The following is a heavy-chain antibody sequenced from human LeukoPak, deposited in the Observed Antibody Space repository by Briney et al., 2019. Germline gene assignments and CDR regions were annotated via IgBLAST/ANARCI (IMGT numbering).Heavy chain of an antibody. Sequence: SVKVSCKASGYTFTGYYMHWVRQAPGQGLEWMGGIIPIFGTANYAQKFQGRVTITTDESTSTAYMELSSLRSEDTAVYYCARTPDIVATITWFDPWGQGTLVTVSS. D-gene: IGHD5-12*01. J-gene: IGHJ5*02. CDR2: IIPIFGTA. V-gene: IGHV1-69*05. CDR1: GYTFTGYY. CDR3: ARTPDIVATITWFDP.